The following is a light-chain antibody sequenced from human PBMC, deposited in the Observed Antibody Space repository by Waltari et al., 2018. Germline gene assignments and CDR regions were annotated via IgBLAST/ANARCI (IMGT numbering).Light chain of an antibody. CDR2: LNSDGRH. CDR1: GGHSGTA. V-gene: IGLV4-69*01. Sequence: QLVLTQSPSASASLGASVKLTCTLSGGHSGTAIPSHQQHPEKGPRYLMKLNSDGRHHKGDGIPDRFSGSSSGAERYLSISSVQSEDEADYYGQTWGTDSRVFGGGTKLTVL. J-gene: IGLJ3*02. CDR3: QTWGTDSRV.